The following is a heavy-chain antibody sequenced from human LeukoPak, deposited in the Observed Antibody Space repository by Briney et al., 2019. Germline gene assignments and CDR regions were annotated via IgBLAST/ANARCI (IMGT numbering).Heavy chain of an antibody. J-gene: IGHJ2*01. CDR2: INLNTGGT. CDR3: GSVRGILSYFDL. D-gene: IGHD3-16*01. Sequence: ASVKVSCKASGYPFIGNYIHWVRQAPGQGLEWMGWINLNTGGTNYAQKFDGRFSMTRDTSINTAFMELSGLTFDDTAVYYCGSVRGILSYFDLWGRGTLVTVSS. V-gene: IGHV1-2*02. CDR1: GYPFIGNY.